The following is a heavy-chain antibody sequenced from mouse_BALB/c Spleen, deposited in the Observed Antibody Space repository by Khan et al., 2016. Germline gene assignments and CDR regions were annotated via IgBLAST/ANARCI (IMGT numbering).Heavy chain of an antibody. D-gene: IGHD4-1*01. Sequence: EVQLQESGPGLVKPSQSLSLTCTVTGYSITSDYAWNWIRQFPGNKLEWMGYISYSGSTSYNPSLKSRISITRDTSKNQFFLQLNSVTTEDTATYYCARSGPFYLDYWGQGTTLTVSS. CDR3: ARSGPFYLDY. CDR1: GYSITSDYA. J-gene: IGHJ2*01. V-gene: IGHV3-2*02. CDR2: ISYSGST.